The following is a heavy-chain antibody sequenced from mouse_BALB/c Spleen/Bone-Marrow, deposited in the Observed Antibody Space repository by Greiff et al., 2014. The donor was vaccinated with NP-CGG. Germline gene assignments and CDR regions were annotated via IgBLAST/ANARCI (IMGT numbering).Heavy chain of an antibody. CDR2: ISPYYVDG. J-gene: IGHJ4*01. CDR1: GYTFTDFA. CDR3: ARGGASGLYYYAIDY. D-gene: IGHD3-1*01. V-gene: IGHV1S137*01. Sequence: QVQLQQSGAELVRPGVSVKISCKGSGYTFTDFAIHWVKQSLTKSLEWIGVISPYYVDGGYNQKFKGKATMPIDRSSSTAYMELSRPTSEDSAIYYCARGGASGLYYYAIDYWGQGTSVTVSS.